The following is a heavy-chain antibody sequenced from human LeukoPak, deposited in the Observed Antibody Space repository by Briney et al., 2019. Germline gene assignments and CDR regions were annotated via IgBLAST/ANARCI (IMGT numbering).Heavy chain of an antibody. J-gene: IGHJ4*02. Sequence: GGTLRLSCAASGFTFSSYGMSWVRQAPGKGLEWVSAISGSGGSTYYADSVKGRFTISRDNSKNTLYLQMNGLRAEDTAVYYCAKDRYGSAFDYWGQGTLVTVSS. CDR2: ISGSGGST. CDR3: AKDRYGSAFDY. CDR1: GFTFSSYG. D-gene: IGHD1-26*01. V-gene: IGHV3-23*01.